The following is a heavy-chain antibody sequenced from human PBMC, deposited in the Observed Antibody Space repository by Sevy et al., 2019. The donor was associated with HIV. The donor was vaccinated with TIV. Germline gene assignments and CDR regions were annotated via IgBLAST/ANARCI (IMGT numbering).Heavy chain of an antibody. CDR1: GYTFTGYY. D-gene: IGHD3-22*01. CDR2: INPNSGGT. Sequence: ASVKVSCKASGYTFTGYYMHWVRQAPGQGLERMGWINPNSGGTNYAQKFQGRVTMTRDTSISTAYMELSRLRSDDTAVYYCARDSTPYYYDSSGYQSPYFDYWGQGTLVTVSS. V-gene: IGHV1-2*02. J-gene: IGHJ4*02. CDR3: ARDSTPYYYDSSGYQSPYFDY.